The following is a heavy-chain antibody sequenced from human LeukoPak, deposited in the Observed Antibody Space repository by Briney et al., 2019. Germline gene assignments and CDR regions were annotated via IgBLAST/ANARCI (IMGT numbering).Heavy chain of an antibody. CDR1: GFSISGYW. Sequence: GGSLRLSCAASGFSISGYWMHWVRQAAGEWLVWVSRMNSGGTTINYADSVKGRFTISRDNVDNTLHLQMNSLRVEDTAVYYCIREVQVRASASLGLWGQGTLVTVSS. CDR2: MNSGGTTI. CDR3: IREVQVRASASLGL. V-gene: IGHV3-74*01. J-gene: IGHJ4*01. D-gene: IGHD3-16*01.